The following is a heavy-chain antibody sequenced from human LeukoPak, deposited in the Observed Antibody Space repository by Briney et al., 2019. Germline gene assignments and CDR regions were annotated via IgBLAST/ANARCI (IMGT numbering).Heavy chain of an antibody. D-gene: IGHD6-13*01. J-gene: IGHJ5*02. CDR3: ARGAAEGLDR. CDR1: GYTFTSNA. V-gene: IGHV1-3*04. Sequence: ASVKVSCKASGYTFTSNAMHWVRQAPGQRPEWMGWINTGNGNTKYSQKFQGRVTISRDTSANTAYMEVSSLRSEDTAVYYCARGAAEGLDRWGQGTLVTVSS. CDR2: INTGNGNT.